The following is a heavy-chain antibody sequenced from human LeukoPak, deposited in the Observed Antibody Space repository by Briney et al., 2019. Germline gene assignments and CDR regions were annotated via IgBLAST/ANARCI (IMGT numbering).Heavy chain of an antibody. J-gene: IGHJ4*02. CDR3: AREPTSGREPTSGRPLDY. CDR1: GGSISGYF. CDR2: IYSSGSN. D-gene: IGHD5-12*01. V-gene: IGHV4-4*07. Sequence: SETLSLTCTVSGGSISGYFWSWIRQPAGKGLEWIGRIYSSGSNNYNPSLKTRVTMSLDTSKNHLSLNLSSVTAADTAVYYCAREPTSGREPTSGRPLDYWGQGALVTVSS.